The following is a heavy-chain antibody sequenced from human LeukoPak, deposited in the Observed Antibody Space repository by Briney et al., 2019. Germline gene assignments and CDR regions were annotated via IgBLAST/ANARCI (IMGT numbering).Heavy chain of an antibody. J-gene: IGHJ4*02. D-gene: IGHD6-13*01. V-gene: IGHV4-39*01. CDR2: IYYSGST. Sequence: PSETLSLTCTVSGGSISSSSYYWGWIRQPPGKGLEWIGSIYYSGSTYYNPSLKSRVTISVDTSKNQFSLKLSSVTAADTAVYYCARHGGYSVFDYWGQGTLVTVSS. CDR3: ARHGGYSVFDY. CDR1: GGSISSSSYY.